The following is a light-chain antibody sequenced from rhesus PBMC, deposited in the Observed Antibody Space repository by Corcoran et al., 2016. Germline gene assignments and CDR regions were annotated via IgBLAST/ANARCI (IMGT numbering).Light chain of an antibody. Sequence: DIQMTQSPSSLSASVGDRVTITCRASQGITNDLAWYQQKPGETPKLLIYEASSLQSGIPSRFSGSGSGTYFTLTISILQPEDFATYYCQHYYITPYSFGQGTKVEIK. CDR3: QHYYITPYS. CDR1: QGITND. CDR2: EAS. V-gene: IGKV1-25*01. J-gene: IGKJ2*01.